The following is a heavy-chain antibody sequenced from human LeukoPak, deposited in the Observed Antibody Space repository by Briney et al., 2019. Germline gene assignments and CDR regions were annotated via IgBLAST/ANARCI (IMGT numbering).Heavy chain of an antibody. D-gene: IGHD2-15*01. J-gene: IGHJ5*02. CDR2: INHSGST. CDR3: ARDHIVVDP. CDR1: GGSFSGYY. V-gene: IGHV4-34*01. Sequence: SETLPLTCAVYGGSFSGYYWSWIRQPPGKGLEWIGEINHSGSTNYNPSLKSRVTISVDTSKNQFSLKLSSVTAADTAVYYCARDHIVVDPWGQGTLVTVSS.